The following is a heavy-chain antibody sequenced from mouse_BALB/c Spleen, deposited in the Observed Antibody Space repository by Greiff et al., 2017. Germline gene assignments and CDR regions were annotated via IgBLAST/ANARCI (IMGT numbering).Heavy chain of an antibody. Sequence: EVKLMESGGGLVKPGGSLKLSCAASGFTFSDYYMYWVRQTPEKRLEWVATISDGGSYTYYPDSVKGRFTISRDNAKNNLYLQMSSLKSEDTAMYYCAREGGYDDWDGAMDYWGQGTSVTVSS. J-gene: IGHJ4*01. CDR1: GFTFSDYY. CDR2: ISDGGSYT. V-gene: IGHV5-4*02. D-gene: IGHD2-2*01. CDR3: AREGGYDDWDGAMDY.